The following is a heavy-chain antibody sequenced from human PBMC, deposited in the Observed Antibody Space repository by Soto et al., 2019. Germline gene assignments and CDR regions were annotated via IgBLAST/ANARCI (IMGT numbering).Heavy chain of an antibody. CDR3: ARGPGWNAASAQFDY. D-gene: IGHD1-1*01. V-gene: IGHV4-34*01. CDR2: INHSGRT. CDR1: GGSFSGYY. Sequence: QVELQQGGAGLLKPSETLSLTCAVYGGSFSGYYWRGICQPPRKGREVMGEINHSGRTNYLLSIMSRVTIAADTSKNQLSLKLRSVTAADTAVYYRARGPGWNAASAQFDYWGQGTLVTVSS. J-gene: IGHJ4*02.